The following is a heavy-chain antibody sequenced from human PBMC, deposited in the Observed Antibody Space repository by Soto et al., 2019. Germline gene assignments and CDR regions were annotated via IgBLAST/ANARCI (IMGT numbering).Heavy chain of an antibody. V-gene: IGHV3-23*01. D-gene: IGHD3-16*01. CDR3: LRGYFFDY. CDR2: ISNNGGTT. J-gene: IGHJ4*02. Sequence: EVQLLESGGGLVQPGGSLRLSCAASGFTFSSYAMSWVRQAPGKGLEWVSTISNNGGTTYDADSVKGRFTISRDNSKNTLYLQMNSLRAEDTAVYYGLRGYFFDYWGQGTLVTVSP. CDR1: GFTFSSYA.